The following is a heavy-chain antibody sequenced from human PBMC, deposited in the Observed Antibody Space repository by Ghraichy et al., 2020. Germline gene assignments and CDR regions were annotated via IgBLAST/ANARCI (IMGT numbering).Heavy chain of an antibody. D-gene: IGHD4-11*01. Sequence: GGSLRLSCAASGFTFSSYSMNWVRQAPGKGLEWVSSISSSSSYIYYADSVKGRFTISRDNAKNSLYLQMNSLRAEDTAVYYCAREGSYSNYAIDYWGQGTLVTVSS. CDR2: ISSSSSYI. CDR3: AREGSYSNYAIDY. J-gene: IGHJ4*02. V-gene: IGHV3-21*01. CDR1: GFTFSSYS.